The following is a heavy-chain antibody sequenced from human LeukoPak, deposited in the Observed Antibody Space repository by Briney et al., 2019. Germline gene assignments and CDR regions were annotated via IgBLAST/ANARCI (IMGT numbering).Heavy chain of an antibody. CDR1: GYTITSYG. CDR2: ISAYNGNT. V-gene: IGHV1-18*01. Sequence: ASVKVSCKASGYTITSYGISWVRQAPGQGLEWMGWISAYNGNTNYAQNLQGRVTMTTDTSTSTAYMELRSLRSDDTAVYYCARASYDRSGYYSYYFDYWGQGTLVTVSS. CDR3: ARASYDRSGYYSYYFDY. J-gene: IGHJ4*02. D-gene: IGHD3-22*01.